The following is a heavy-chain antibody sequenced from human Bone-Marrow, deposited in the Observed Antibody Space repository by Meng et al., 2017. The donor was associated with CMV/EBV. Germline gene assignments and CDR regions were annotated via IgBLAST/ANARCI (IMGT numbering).Heavy chain of an antibody. CDR1: GFTFSSYG. CDR3: AKGNTYYFDY. CDR2: IRYDGSNK. J-gene: IGHJ4*02. D-gene: IGHD1/OR15-1a*01. V-gene: IGHV3-30*02. Sequence: GALRLSCAASGFTFSSYGMHWVRQAPGKGLEWVAFIRYDGSNKYYADSVKGRFTISRDNSKNTLYLQMNSLRAEDTAVYYCAKGNTYYFDYWGQGTLVTVSS.